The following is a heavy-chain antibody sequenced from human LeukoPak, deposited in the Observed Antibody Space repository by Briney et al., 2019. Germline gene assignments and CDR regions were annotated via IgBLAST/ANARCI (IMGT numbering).Heavy chain of an antibody. J-gene: IGHJ4*02. CDR3: ARQQQQLNTPFDY. CDR1: GYSFTSYW. CDR2: IYPGDSDT. V-gene: IGHV5-51*01. Sequence: GESLQISCKGSGYSFTSYWIGWVRQMPGKGLEWMGIIYPGDSDTRYSPSFQGQVTISADKSISTAYLQWSSLKASDTAMYYCARQQQQLNTPFDYWGQGTLVTVSS. D-gene: IGHD6-13*01.